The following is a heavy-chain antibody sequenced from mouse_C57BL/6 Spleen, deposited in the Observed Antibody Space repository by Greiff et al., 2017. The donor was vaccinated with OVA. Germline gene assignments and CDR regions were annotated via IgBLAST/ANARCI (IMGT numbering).Heavy chain of an antibody. CDR2: INPSTGGT. CDR3: ARYAGMDY. J-gene: IGHJ4*01. V-gene: IGHV1-42*01. CDR1: GYSFTGYY. Sequence: EVQLQQSGPELVKPGASVKISCKASGYSFTGYYMNWVKQSPEKSLEWIGEINPSTGGTTYNQKFKAKATLTVDKSSSTDYMQLKSLTSEDSAVYYCARYAGMDYWGQGTSVTVSS.